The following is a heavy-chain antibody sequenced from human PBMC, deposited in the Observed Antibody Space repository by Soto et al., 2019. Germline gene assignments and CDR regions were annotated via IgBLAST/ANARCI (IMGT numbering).Heavy chain of an antibody. V-gene: IGHV6-1*01. D-gene: IGHD1-26*01. CDR2: TYYRSKWYY. CDR1: GDSVSSNSAG. Sequence: SQTLSLTCAITGDSVSSNSAGWNWVRQSPSRGLEWMGRTYYRSKWYYEYAVSVRGRITINPDTSKNQYSLQLNSVTPKDTAVYFCARGEQYSGRIFDYWGQGTLVTVSS. J-gene: IGHJ4*01. CDR3: ARGEQYSGRIFDY.